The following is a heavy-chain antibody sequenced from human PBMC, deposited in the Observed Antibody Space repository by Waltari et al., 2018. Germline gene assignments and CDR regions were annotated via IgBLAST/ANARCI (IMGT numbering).Heavy chain of an antibody. CDR3: ATRPEYFRYFNI. V-gene: IGHV3-66*02. Sequence: EVQLVQSGGGLVQPGGSLRFSCAAADFSVAHKYMTWVRQAPGKGLEYVSVIYGDGTTYYPDSVKGRFTISRDNSKNTLYFQMDSLREEDTAVYYCATRPEYFRYFNIWGRGTLVTVSS. J-gene: IGHJ2*01. CDR2: IYGDGTT. D-gene: IGHD6-6*01. CDR1: DFSVAHKY.